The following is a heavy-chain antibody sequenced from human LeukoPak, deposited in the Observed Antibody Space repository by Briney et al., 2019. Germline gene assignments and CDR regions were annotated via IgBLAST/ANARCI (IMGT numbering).Heavy chain of an antibody. CDR3: ARGAAAGANYYYYGVDV. V-gene: IGHV1-8*01. CDR2: MNPNSGNT. CDR1: GYTFTIYD. Sequence: ASVTVSFKASGYTFTIYDINWVRQATGQGLEWMGWMNPNSGNTGYAQKFQGRVTMTRNTSISTAYMELSSLRSEDTAVYYCARGAAAGANYYYYGVDVWGQGTTVTVSS. J-gene: IGHJ6*02. D-gene: IGHD6-13*01.